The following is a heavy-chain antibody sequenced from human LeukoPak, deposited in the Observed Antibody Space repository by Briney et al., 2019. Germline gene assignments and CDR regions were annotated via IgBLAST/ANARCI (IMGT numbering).Heavy chain of an antibody. D-gene: IGHD3-16*02. CDR2: IYSDGRT. CDR1: GFTVSSNY. V-gene: IGHV3-53*01. CDR3: AKGFISYYFDY. J-gene: IGHJ4*02. Sequence: GGSLRLSCAASGFTVSSNYMSWVRQAPGKGLEWVSVIYSDGRTYYADSVKGRFTISRDNSKNTLYLQMNSLRAEDTAVYYCAKGFISYYFDYWGQGTLVTVSS.